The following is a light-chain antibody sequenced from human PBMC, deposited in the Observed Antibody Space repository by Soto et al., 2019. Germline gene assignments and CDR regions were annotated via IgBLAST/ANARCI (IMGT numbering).Light chain of an antibody. Sequence: GPSSCQASQSISSLLAWYQQKPGQAPRLLIYGASTRATGIAARFSGGGSGTDFTLTISSLQSEDFAVYYCQQYYDWPITFGQGTRLENK. V-gene: IGKV3-15*01. CDR2: GAS. CDR1: QSISSL. CDR3: QQYYDWPIT. J-gene: IGKJ5*01.